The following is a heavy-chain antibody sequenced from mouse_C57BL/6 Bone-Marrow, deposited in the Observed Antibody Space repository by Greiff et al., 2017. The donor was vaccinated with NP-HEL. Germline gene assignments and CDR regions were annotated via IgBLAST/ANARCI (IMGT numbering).Heavy chain of an antibody. CDR2: IDPSDSYT. V-gene: IGHV1-59*01. CDR1: GYTFTSYW. J-gene: IGHJ1*03. Sequence: VQLQQPGAELVRPGTSVKLSCKASGYTFTSYWMHWVKQRPGQGLEWIGVIDPSDSYTNYNQKFKGKATLTVDPSSSTAYMQLSSLTSDDSAVYYCAIITTVEGPRVDVWGTGTTVTVSS. D-gene: IGHD1-1*01. CDR3: AIITTVEGPRVDV.